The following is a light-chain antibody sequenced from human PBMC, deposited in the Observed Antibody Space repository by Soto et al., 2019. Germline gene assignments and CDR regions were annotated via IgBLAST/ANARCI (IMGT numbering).Light chain of an antibody. V-gene: IGKV1-5*03. CDR2: KAS. Sequence: DIQMTQSPSTLSVSVGDRVAITCRASRNINNLLAWYQQKPGKAPKLLIYKASSLESGVPSRFSGSGSGTEFTLTISSLQPDDFATYYCQRYYSFPLTFGGGTKVEIK. CDR3: QRYYSFPLT. J-gene: IGKJ4*01. CDR1: RNINNL.